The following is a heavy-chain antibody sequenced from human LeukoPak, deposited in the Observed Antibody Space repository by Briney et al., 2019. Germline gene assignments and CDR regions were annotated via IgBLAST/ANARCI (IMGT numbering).Heavy chain of an antibody. CDR1: GFTFSSYG. V-gene: IGHV3-23*01. J-gene: IGHJ4*02. CDR2: ISGSGGST. CDR3: ATLEICFGELPRELDY. D-gene: IGHD3-10*01. Sequence: GGSLRLSCAASGFTFSSYGMSWVRQAPGKGLEWVSAISGSGGSTYYADSVKGRFTISRDNSKNTLYLQMNSLRAEDTAVYYCATLEICFGELPRELDYWGQGTLVTVSS.